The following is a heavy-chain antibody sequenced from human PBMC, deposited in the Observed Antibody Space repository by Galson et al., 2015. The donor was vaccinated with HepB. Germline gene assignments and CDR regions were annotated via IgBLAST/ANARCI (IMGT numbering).Heavy chain of an antibody. CDR3: STHVDKDY. CDR2: IRNRANNYAT. CDR1: GFTFSDSA. D-gene: IGHD5-12*01. V-gene: IGHV3-73*01. J-gene: IGHJ4*02. Sequence: SLRLSCAASGFTFSDSAMHWVRQASGKGLEWVGRIRNRANNYATAYAASVKGRFTISRDDSKNTAYLQMNGLKTEDTAVYYCSTHVDKDYWGQGTLVTVSS.